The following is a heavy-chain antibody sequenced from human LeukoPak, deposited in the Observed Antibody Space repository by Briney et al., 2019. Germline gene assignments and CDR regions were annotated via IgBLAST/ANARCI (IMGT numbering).Heavy chain of an antibody. CDR3: ARDFYYYASGKAFDY. CDR2: IKQDGSEK. D-gene: IGHD3-10*01. V-gene: IGHV3-7*01. J-gene: IGHJ4*02. CDR1: KFTFSSCW. Sequence: GGSLRLSCAASKFTFSSCWMSWVRQAPGKGLEWVANIKQDGSEKYYVDSVKGRFTISRDNAKNSLYLQMNSLRADDTAVYYCARDFYYYASGKAFDYWGQGTLVTVSS.